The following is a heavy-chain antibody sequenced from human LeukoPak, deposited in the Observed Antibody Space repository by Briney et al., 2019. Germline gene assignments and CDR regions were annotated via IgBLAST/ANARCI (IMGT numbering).Heavy chain of an antibody. V-gene: IGHV3-30-3*01. CDR1: GFTFGTSA. D-gene: IGHD2-15*01. Sequence: PGGSLRLSCAASGFTFGTSAMHWVRQAPGKGLEWVAVMSYDGSNKYYADSVKGRFTISSDNSKNTLYLQMNSLRSEDTAVYYCARGHGGIVVVVRDAFDIWGQGTMVIVSS. J-gene: IGHJ3*02. CDR2: MSYDGSNK. CDR3: ARGHGGIVVVVRDAFDI.